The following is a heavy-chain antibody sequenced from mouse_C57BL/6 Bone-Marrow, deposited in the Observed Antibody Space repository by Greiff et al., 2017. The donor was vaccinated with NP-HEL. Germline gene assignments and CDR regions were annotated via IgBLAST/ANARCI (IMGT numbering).Heavy chain of an antibody. CDR2: INPNNGGT. Sequence: EVQLQQSGPELVKPGASVKISCTASGYTFTDYYMNWVKQSHGKSLEWIGDINPNNGGTSYHQKFKGQATLTVDKSSSTAYMELRSLTSEDSAVYDCARKGFYYYGSTYAMDYWGQGTSVTVSS. J-gene: IGHJ4*01. CDR3: ARKGFYYYGSTYAMDY. V-gene: IGHV1-26*01. CDR1: GYTFTDYY. D-gene: IGHD1-1*01.